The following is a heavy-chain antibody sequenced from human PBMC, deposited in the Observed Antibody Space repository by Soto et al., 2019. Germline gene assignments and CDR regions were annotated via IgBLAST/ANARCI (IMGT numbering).Heavy chain of an antibody. CDR2: ISYDGSNK. J-gene: IGHJ4*02. CDR1: GFTFSSYA. D-gene: IGHD1-26*01. CDR3: ARAGKWELLRGNFDY. Sequence: QVQLVESGGGVVQPGRSLRLSCAASGFTFSSYAMHWVRQAPGKGLEWVAVISYDGSNKYYADSVKGQFTISRDNSKNTLYLQMNSLRAEDTAVYYCARAGKWELLRGNFDYWGQGTLVTVSS. V-gene: IGHV3-30-3*01.